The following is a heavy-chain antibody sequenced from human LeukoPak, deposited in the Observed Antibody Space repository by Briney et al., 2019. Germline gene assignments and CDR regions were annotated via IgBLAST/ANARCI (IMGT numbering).Heavy chain of an antibody. CDR3: ARVVRSTSWFDS. J-gene: IGHJ5*01. D-gene: IGHD1-26*01. CDR2: TYYSGNT. Sequence: SETLSLTCSVSGGLIIGAPYFWSWVRQHLGKGLEWIAYTYYSGNTYYNPSLKSRVALSVDTSKNQFCLNLTSVTAADTAVYFCARVVRSTSWFDSWGQGTLVTVSS. CDR1: GGLIIGAPYF. V-gene: IGHV4-31*03.